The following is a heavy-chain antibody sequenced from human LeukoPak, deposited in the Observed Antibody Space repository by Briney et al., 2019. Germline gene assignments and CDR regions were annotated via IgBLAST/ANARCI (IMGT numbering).Heavy chain of an antibody. J-gene: IGHJ3*02. CDR1: GYSFASYW. D-gene: IGHD3-10*01. CDR2: IHPNDAST. V-gene: IGHV5-51*01. CDR3: TRGRVYYGSGSYAQFDAFDI. Sequence: GESLKISCKASGYSFASYWIGWVRQMSGKGLEWMAIIHPNDASTIYSPSFQGQVTISADKSISTAYLQWSTLKASDTAMYYCTRGRVYYGSGSYAQFDAFDIWGQGTMVTVSS.